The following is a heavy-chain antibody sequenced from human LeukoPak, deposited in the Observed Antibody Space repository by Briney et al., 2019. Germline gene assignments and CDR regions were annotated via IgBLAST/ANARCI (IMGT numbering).Heavy chain of an antibody. CDR2: ISAYNGNT. CDR1: GYTFTSDG. D-gene: IGHD2-15*01. Sequence: ASVKVSCKASGYTFTSDGISWVRQAPGQGLEWMGWISAYNGNTNYAQKLQGRVTMTTDTSTSTAYMELRSLRSDDTAVYYCARDEKKYCSGGSCPAYFDYWGQGTLVTVSS. J-gene: IGHJ4*02. V-gene: IGHV1-18*01. CDR3: ARDEKKYCSGGSCPAYFDY.